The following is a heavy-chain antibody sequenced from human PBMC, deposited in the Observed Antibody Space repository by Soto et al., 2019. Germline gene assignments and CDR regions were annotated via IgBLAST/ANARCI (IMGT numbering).Heavy chain of an antibody. CDR1: GGSFSGYY. CDR3: ARGRRRYCSSTSCYQYYMDV. D-gene: IGHD2-2*01. CDR2: INHSGST. V-gene: IGHV4-34*01. Sequence: QVQLQQWGAGLLKPSETLSLTCAVYGGSFSGYYWSWIRQPPGKGLEWIGEINHSGSTNYNPSLKSRVTISVDTSKHQVSLKLSSVTAADTAVYYCARGRRRYCSSTSCYQYYMDVWGKGTTVTVSS. J-gene: IGHJ6*03.